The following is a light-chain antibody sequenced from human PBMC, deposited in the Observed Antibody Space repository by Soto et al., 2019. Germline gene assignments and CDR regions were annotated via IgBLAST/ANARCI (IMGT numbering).Light chain of an antibody. V-gene: IGLV1-51*01. CDR3: GTWDSSLSAVL. CDR2: DNV. CDR1: SSNIGSNY. J-gene: IGLJ2*01. Sequence: QAVLTQPPSVSAAPGQKFTISCAGSSSNIGSNYVSWYQQFPGTAPKLLIYDNVQRPSGIPDRFSGSKSGTAATLTITGLQTGDEADYYCGTWDSSLSAVLFGGGTKVTVL.